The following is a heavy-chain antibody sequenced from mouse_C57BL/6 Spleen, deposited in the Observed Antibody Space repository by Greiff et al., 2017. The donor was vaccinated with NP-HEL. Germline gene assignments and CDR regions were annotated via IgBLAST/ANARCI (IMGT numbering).Heavy chain of an antibody. D-gene: IGHD1-1*01. CDR1: GYTFTDYE. Sequence: QVQLKESGAELVRPGASVTLSCKASGYTFTDYEMHWVKQTPVHGLEWIGAIDPETGGTAYNQKFKGKAILTADKSSSTAYMELRSLTSEDSAVYYCTRAPYYYGRSYYFDYWGQGTTLTVSS. CDR3: TRAPYYYGRSYYFDY. CDR2: IDPETGGT. V-gene: IGHV1-15*01. J-gene: IGHJ2*01.